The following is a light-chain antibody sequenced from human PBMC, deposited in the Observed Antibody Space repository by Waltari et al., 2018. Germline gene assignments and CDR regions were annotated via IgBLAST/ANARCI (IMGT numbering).Light chain of an antibody. CDR2: DVS. V-gene: IGLV2-14*03. J-gene: IGLJ2*01. Sequence: QSALTQPASVYGSPGQSITISCTGTSNDVGGYNYVSWYQQHPGKATKLMIYDVSNRPSGVSNRFSGSKSGNTASLTISGLQSEDEGNYYCSSYTSSTLVVFGGGTNLTVL. CDR3: SSYTSSTLVV. CDR1: SNDVGGYNY.